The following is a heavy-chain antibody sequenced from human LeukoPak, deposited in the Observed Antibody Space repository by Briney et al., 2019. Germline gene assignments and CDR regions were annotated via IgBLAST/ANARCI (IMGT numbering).Heavy chain of an antibody. Sequence: PSETLSLTCAVSGYSISSGYYWGWIRQPPGKGLEWIGSIYHSGSTYYDPSLESRVTISVDTSKNQFSLKLSSVTAADTAVYYCARDPLERPFDYWGQGTLVTVPS. CDR1: GYSISSGYY. CDR2: IYHSGST. J-gene: IGHJ4*02. D-gene: IGHD1-1*01. CDR3: ARDPLERPFDY. V-gene: IGHV4-38-2*02.